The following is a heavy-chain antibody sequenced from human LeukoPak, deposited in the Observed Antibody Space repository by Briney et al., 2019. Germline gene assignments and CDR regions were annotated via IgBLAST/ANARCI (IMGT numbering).Heavy chain of an antibody. V-gene: IGHV3-30-3*01. CDR1: GFTFSSYA. CDR3: AILHPRYYYDSSGYRNCFAP. CDR2: ISYDGSNK. J-gene: IGHJ5*02. Sequence: GGSLRLSCAASGFTFSSYAMHWVRQAPGKGLEWVAVISYDGSNKYYADSVKGRFTISRDNSKNTLYLQMNSLRAEDTAVYYCAILHPRYYYDSSGYRNCFAPGGQEPLVTVSS. D-gene: IGHD3-22*01.